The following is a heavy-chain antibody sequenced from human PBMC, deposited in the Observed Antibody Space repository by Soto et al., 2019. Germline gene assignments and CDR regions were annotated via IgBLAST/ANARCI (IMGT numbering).Heavy chain of an antibody. D-gene: IGHD3-10*01. CDR1: GDSVSTNSAT. Sequence: SQTLSLTCAISGDSVSTNSATWDWIRQSPSRGLEWLGRTYYRSKWYNDYAVSVKGRITINPDTSNNQFSLQLNSVTPDDTVLYFCARDYYGSGSYYRNMDVWGQGTTVTVSS. J-gene: IGHJ6*02. CDR3: ARDYYGSGSYYRNMDV. CDR2: TYYRSKWYN. V-gene: IGHV6-1*01.